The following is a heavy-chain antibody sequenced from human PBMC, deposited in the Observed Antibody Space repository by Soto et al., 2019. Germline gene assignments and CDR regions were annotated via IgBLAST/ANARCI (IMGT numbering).Heavy chain of an antibody. D-gene: IGHD6-13*01. V-gene: IGHV1-18*01. CDR3: AREGGIATLHAWFDP. J-gene: IGHJ5*02. CDR2: ISVYNGET. Sequence: QIQLVQSGPEVKTPGASVKVSCKTSGYAFTSYPITWVRQTPGQGLEWMGWISVYNGETNYANKFQGRVTMTTDTSTSTAYMELSNLRSDDTAVYYCAREGGIATLHAWFDPWGQGTLVTVYS. CDR1: GYAFTSYP.